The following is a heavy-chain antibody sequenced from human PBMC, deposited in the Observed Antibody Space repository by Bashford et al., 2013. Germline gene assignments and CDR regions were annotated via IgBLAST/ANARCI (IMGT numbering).Heavy chain of an antibody. V-gene: IGHV3-15*01. CDR1: GFTFSSYW. CDR2: IKSTPDGGTT. J-gene: IGHJ4*02. D-gene: IGHD3-16*01. Sequence: GGSLRLSCAASGFTFSSYWMSWVRQAPGKGLEWVGRIKSTPDGGTTEYAAPVKGRFTISRDDSKTTLFLQMNSLKPEDTAVYSCTTMSRGSVDVWGQGALVTVSS. CDR3: TTMSRGSVDV.